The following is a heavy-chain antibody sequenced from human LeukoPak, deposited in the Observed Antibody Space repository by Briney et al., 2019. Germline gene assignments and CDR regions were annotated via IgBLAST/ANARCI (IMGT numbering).Heavy chain of an antibody. Sequence: SETLSLTCAVYGGSFSGYYWSWIRQPPGKGLEWIGDIYYSGSIKYNPSLKSRVTMSVDTSKNQFSLKLSSVTAADTAIYYCARENPSCYYNRPIDYWGQGTLVTVSS. D-gene: IGHD3-22*01. CDR2: IYYSGSI. V-gene: IGHV4-59*01. J-gene: IGHJ4*02. CDR1: GGSFSGYY. CDR3: ARENPSCYYNRPIDY.